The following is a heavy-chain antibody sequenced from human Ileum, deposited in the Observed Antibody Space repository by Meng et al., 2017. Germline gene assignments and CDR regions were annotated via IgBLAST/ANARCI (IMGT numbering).Heavy chain of an antibody. V-gene: IGHV3-74*01. CDR3: VRDFWMNNHYYGRDV. Sequence: GGSLRLSCAASGFTFSSYWLHWVRQVPGKGLVWVSRINTDGNYRNYTDSVKGRFTISRDNAKNTLYLQMNSLRAEDTAVYYCVRDFWMNNHYYGRDVWGQGNTV. CDR1: GFTFSSYW. J-gene: IGHJ6*02. D-gene: IGHD1/OR15-1a*01. CDR2: INTDGNYR.